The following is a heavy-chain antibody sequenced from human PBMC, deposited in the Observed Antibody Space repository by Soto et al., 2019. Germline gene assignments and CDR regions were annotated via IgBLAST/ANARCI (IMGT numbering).Heavy chain of an antibody. CDR1: GGSFSGYY. CDR3: ARSIAVAGILGPLPGMDV. Sequence: SETLSLTCAVYGGSFSGYYLGWIRQPPGKGLEWIGEINHSGSTNYNPSLKSRVTISVDTSKNQFSLKLSSVTAADTAVYYCARSIAVAGILGPLPGMDVWGQGTTVTVSS. CDR2: INHSGST. V-gene: IGHV4-34*01. D-gene: IGHD6-19*01. J-gene: IGHJ6*02.